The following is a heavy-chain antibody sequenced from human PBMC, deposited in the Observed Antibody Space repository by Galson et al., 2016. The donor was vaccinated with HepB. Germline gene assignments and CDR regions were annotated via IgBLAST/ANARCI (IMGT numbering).Heavy chain of an antibody. D-gene: IGHD2-21*02. V-gene: IGHV4-59*01. CDR3: ARGVTGTPYFDF. CDR2: IYKTGTT. CDR1: GGSISSYF. Sequence: SETLSLTCNVSGGSISSYFWSWIRQPPGKGLEWIGYIYKTGTTSYSPSLDSRVTLSVDTSKNQFSLKLGSVTAADTAVYYCARGVTGTPYFDFWGQGALVTVSS. J-gene: IGHJ4*02.